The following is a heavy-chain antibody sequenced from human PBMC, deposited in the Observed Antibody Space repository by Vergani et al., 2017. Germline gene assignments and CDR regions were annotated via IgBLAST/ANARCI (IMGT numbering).Heavy chain of an antibody. CDR1: GFTFSSYA. CDR3: AKDYYDSSGYYYEGGYFDY. J-gene: IGHJ4*02. V-gene: IGHV3-23*01. CDR2: ISGSGGST. D-gene: IGHD3-22*01. Sequence: EVQLLESGGGLVQPGGSLRLSCAASGFTFSSYAMSWVRQAPGKGLEWVSAISGSGGSTYYADSVKGRFTISRDNSKNTLYLQMNSLRAEDTAVDYCAKDYYDSSGYYYEGGYFDYWGQGTLVTVSS.